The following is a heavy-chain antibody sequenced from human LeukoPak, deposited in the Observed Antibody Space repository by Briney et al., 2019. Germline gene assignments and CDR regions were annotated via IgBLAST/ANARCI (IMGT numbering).Heavy chain of an antibody. CDR1: GFTFSSYA. V-gene: IGHV3-30-3*01. D-gene: IGHD1-1*01. CDR3: ARDRGTTGTTVNY. Sequence: GGSLRLSCAASGFTFSSYAMHWVRQAPGKGLEGVAVISYDGSNKYYADSVKGRFTISRDNSKNTLYLQMNSLRAEDTAVYYCARDRGTTGTTVNYWGQGTLVTVSS. J-gene: IGHJ4*02. CDR2: ISYDGSNK.